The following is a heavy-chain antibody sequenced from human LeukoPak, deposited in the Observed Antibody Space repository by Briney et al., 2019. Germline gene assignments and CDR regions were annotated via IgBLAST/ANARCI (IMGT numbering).Heavy chain of an antibody. D-gene: IGHD3-3*01. J-gene: IGHJ3*02. CDR1: GGSISSYY. CDR3: ARGGQGYYDFWSGYNDAFDI. Sequence: SETLSLTCTVSGGSISSYYWSWIRQPAGKGLEWIGRIYTSGSTNYNPSPKSRVTISVDTSKNQFSLKLSSVTAADTAVYYCARGGQGYYDFWSGYNDAFDIWGQGTMVTVSS. V-gene: IGHV4-4*07. CDR2: IYTSGST.